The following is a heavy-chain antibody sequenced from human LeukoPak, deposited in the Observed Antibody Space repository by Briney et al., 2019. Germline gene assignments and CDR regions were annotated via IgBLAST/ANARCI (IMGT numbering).Heavy chain of an antibody. CDR3: AREMEYCSSTSCSNWFDP. V-gene: IGHV3-30-3*01. J-gene: IGHJ5*02. CDR1: GFTFSSYA. CDR2: ISYDGSNK. D-gene: IGHD2-2*01. Sequence: GGSLRLSCAASGFTFSSYAMHWVRQAPGKGLEWVAVISYDGSNKYYADSVKGRFTISRDNSKNTLYLQMNSLRAEDTAVYYCAREMEYCSSTSCSNWFDPWGQGTLVTVSS.